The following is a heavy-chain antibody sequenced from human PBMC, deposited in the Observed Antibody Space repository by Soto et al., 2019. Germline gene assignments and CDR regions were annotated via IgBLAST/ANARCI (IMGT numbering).Heavy chain of an antibody. V-gene: IGHV4-34*01. CDR1: GGSFSGYY. Sequence: SETLSLTCAVYGGSFSGYYWSWIRQPPGKGLEWIGEINHSGSTNYNPSLKSRVTISVDTSKNQFSLKLSSVTAADTAVYYCGRHADVATYMDLDYFKSWGEGTLVTVSS. CDR3: GRHADVATYMDLDYFKS. J-gene: IGHJ4*02. CDR2: INHSGST. D-gene: IGHD3-16*01.